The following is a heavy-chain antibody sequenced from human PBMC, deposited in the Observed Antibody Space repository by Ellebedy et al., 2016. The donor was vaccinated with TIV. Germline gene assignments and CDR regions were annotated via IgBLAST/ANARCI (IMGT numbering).Heavy chain of an antibody. CDR3: GRATPRYFDVVTGYGLVDF. D-gene: IGHD3-9*01. J-gene: IGHJ4*02. V-gene: IGHV1-46*01. CDR1: GYTFRNHY. Sequence: AASVKVSCKASGYTFRNHYLHWVRQAPGQGLEWMGVINPSGGPPRYAQKFQGRVTLTTDQSTSAVYLELSTLNSEDTAVYYCGRATPRYFDVVTGYGLVDFWGLGTLVAVSS. CDR2: INPSGGPP.